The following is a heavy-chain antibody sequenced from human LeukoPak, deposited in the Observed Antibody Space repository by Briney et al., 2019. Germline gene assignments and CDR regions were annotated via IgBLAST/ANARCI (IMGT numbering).Heavy chain of an antibody. CDR2: INAGNGNT. V-gene: IGHV1-3*01. CDR3: ARDYCSSTSCYYYGMDV. Sequence: ASVTVSCTASGYTFTIYAMHWVRQAPGQRLEWMGWINAGNGNTKYSQKFQGRVTITRDTSASTAYMELSSLRSEDTAVYYCARDYCSSTSCYYYGMDVWGQGTTVTVSS. J-gene: IGHJ6*02. D-gene: IGHD2-2*01. CDR1: GYTFTIYA.